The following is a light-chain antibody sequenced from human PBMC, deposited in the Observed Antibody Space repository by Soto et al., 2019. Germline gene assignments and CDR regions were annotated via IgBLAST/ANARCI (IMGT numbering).Light chain of an antibody. V-gene: IGLV3-21*04. CDR1: NIGSKS. Sequence: SYELTQPPSVSVAPGKTARITCGGTNIGSKSVHWYQQKPGQAPVLVIYYDTDRPSGIPERFSGSNSGNTATLTISRVEAGDEADYYCQVWDSSSDVVFSGGTKLTVL. CDR2: YDT. CDR3: QVWDSSSDVV. J-gene: IGLJ2*01.